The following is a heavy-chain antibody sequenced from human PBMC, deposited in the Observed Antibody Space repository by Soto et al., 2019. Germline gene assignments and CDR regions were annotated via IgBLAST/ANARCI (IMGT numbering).Heavy chain of an antibody. J-gene: IGHJ6*03. D-gene: IGHD2-21*02. Sequence: QVQLVQSGPEVKKPGSSVKVSCKTSGGTLSSYSISWVRQAPGQGLEWVGRIITFVGKVNVAEQFQGRVTITADRSTDTTYMERRGLTSGDTAVYYCGRVTGGHDSGGNYMDAWGRGTTVTVSS. CDR3: GRVTGGHDSGGNYMDA. CDR2: IITFVGKV. CDR1: GGTLSSYS. V-gene: IGHV1-69*02.